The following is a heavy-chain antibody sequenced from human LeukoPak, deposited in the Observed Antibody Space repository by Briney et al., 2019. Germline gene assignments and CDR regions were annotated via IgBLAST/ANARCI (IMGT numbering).Heavy chain of an antibody. CDR2: ISGSGGST. Sequence: GGSLRLSCAASEFTFSSYAMSWVRQAPGKGLEWVSAISGSGGSTYYADSVKGRFTISRDNSKNTLYLQMNSLRAEDTAVYYCAKAHRGLLRRAFDYWGQGTLVTVSS. D-gene: IGHD3-22*01. J-gene: IGHJ4*02. V-gene: IGHV3-23*01. CDR3: AKAHRGLLRRAFDY. CDR1: EFTFSSYA.